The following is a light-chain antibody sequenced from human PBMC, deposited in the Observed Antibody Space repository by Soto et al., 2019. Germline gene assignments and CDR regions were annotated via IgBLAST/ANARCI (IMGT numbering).Light chain of an antibody. V-gene: IGKV3-20*01. J-gene: IGKJ4*01. CDR1: QSVSSN. Sequence: EIVMTQSPATLSVSPGERATLSCRASQSVSSNLAWYQQKPGQAPRLLIYGASSRATGIPDRFSGGGSGTDFTLTISRLEPEDFAMYYCQQYFTSPLTFGGGTRWIS. CDR3: QQYFTSPLT. CDR2: GAS.